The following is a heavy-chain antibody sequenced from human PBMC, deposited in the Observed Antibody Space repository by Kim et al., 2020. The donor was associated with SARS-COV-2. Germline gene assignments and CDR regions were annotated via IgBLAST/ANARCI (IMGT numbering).Heavy chain of an antibody. CDR1: GGSISSSSYY. Sequence: SETLSLTCTVSGGSISSSSYYWGWIRQPPGKGLEWIGSIYYSGSTYYNPSLKSRVTISVDTSKNQFSLKLSSVTAADTAVYYCARLGVGGPHLFDYWGQGTLVTVSS. CDR3: ARLGVGGPHLFDY. J-gene: IGHJ4*02. V-gene: IGHV4-39*01. CDR2: IYYSGST.